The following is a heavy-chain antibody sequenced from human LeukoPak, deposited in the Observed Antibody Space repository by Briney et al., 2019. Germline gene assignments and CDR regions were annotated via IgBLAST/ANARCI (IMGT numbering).Heavy chain of an antibody. D-gene: IGHD4-17*01. CDR2: IIPILGIA. V-gene: IGHV1-69*04. J-gene: IGHJ4*02. CDR1: GGTFSSYT. CDR3: AREFSQDYGHLFLDY. Sequence: SVKVSCKASGGTFSSYTISWVRQAPGQGLEWMGRIIPILGIANYAQKFQGRVTITADKSTSTAYMELSSLRSEDTAVYYCAREFSQDYGHLFLDYWGQGTLVTVSS.